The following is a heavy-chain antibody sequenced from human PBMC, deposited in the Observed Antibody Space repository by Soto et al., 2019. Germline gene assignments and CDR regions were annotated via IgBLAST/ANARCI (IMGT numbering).Heavy chain of an antibody. V-gene: IGHV1-69*06. Sequence: SVKVSCKASGGTFSSYAISWVRQAPGQGLEWMGGIIPIFGTANYAQKFQGRVTITADKSTSTAYMELSSLRSEDTAVYYCARSVGGSYYHYDYYYYGMDVWGQGTTVTVSS. CDR2: IIPIFGTA. J-gene: IGHJ6*02. CDR3: ARSVGGSYYHYDYYYYGMDV. D-gene: IGHD1-26*01. CDR1: GGTFSSYA.